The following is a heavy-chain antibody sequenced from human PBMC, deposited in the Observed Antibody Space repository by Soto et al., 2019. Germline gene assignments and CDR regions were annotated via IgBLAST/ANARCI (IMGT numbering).Heavy chain of an antibody. D-gene: IGHD3-10*01. Sequence: TLSLTCAVYGGSFSGYYWTWIRQPPGKGLEWIGEINHSGRTNYNPSLKSRVAISIDTSKNQFSLKLRSLTAADTAIYYCVRGVTIGEAPDKTYFDSWGQGTLVPVPS. CDR2: INHSGRT. CDR3: VRGVTIGEAPDKTYFDS. J-gene: IGHJ4*02. V-gene: IGHV4-34*01. CDR1: GGSFSGYY.